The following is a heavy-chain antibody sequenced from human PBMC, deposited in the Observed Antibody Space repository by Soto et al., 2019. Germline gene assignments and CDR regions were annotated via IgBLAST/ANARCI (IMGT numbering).Heavy chain of an antibody. V-gene: IGHV4-34*01. CDR3: ARGVPYYYGSGSYYILNWFDP. CDR1: GGSFSGYY. D-gene: IGHD3-10*01. CDR2: INHSGGT. Sequence: SETLSLTCAVYGGSFSGYYWSWIRQPPGKGLEWIGEINHSGGTNYNPSLKSRVTISVDTSKNQFSLKLSSVTAADTAVYYCARGVPYYYGSGSYYILNWFDPWGQGTLVTVSS. J-gene: IGHJ5*02.